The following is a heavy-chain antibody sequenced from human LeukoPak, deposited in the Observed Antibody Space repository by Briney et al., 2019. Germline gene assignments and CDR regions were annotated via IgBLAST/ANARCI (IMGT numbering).Heavy chain of an antibody. CDR3: ARTLPGGWFDY. CDR1: GGSISSYY. Sequence: PSETLSLTCTVSGGSISSYYWSWIRQPPGKGLEWIGYIYYSGSTNYNPSLKSRVTISVDTSKNQFSLKLSSVTAADTAVYYCARTLPGGWFDYWGQGTLVTVSS. V-gene: IGHV4-59*13. D-gene: IGHD1-14*01. CDR2: IYYSGST. J-gene: IGHJ4*02.